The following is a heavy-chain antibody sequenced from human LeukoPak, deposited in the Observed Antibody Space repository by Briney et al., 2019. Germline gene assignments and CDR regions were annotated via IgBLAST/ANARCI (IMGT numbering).Heavy chain of an antibody. CDR1: GFTFSSYS. D-gene: IGHD2-2*01. J-gene: IGHJ5*02. Sequence: GGSLRLSCAASGFTFSSYSMNWVRQAPGKGLEWVSYISSSSSTIYYADSVKGRFTISRDNAKNSLYLQMNSLRAEDTAVYYCARYGDIVVVPDSNWFDPWGQGTLVTVSS. CDR3: ARYGDIVVVPDSNWFDP. V-gene: IGHV3-48*04. CDR2: ISSSSSTI.